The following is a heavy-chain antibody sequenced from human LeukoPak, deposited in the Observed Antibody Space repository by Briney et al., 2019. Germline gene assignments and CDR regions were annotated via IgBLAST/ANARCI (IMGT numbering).Heavy chain of an antibody. CDR1: GFTFSIYE. V-gene: IGHV3-48*03. CDR2: ISSNGSTI. J-gene: IGHJ6*03. Sequence: GGSLRLSCAASGFTFSIYEMNWVRQAPGKGLEWVSYISSNGSTIYSTDSVKGRFTISRDNAKNSLYLQMNSLRAEDTAVYYCAREALWRWYMDVWGKGTTVTVSS. CDR3: AREALWRWYMDV. D-gene: IGHD2-21*01.